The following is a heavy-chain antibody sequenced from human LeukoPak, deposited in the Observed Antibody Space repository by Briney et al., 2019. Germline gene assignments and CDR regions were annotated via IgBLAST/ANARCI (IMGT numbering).Heavy chain of an antibody. CDR3: ARDLRYSSGWTTIQKAYYYYGMDV. V-gene: IGHV3-7*01. CDR2: IKQAGSEK. Sequence: GGSLRLSCAASGFTFSSYWMSWVRQAPGKGLEWVANIKQAGSEKYYVDSVKGRFTISRDNAKNSLYLQMNSLRAEDTAVYYCARDLRYSSGWTTIQKAYYYYGMDVWGQGTTVTVSS. J-gene: IGHJ6*02. CDR1: GFTFSSYW. D-gene: IGHD6-19*01.